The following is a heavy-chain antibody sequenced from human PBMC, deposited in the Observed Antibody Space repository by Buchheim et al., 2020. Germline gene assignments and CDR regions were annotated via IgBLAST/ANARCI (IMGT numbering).Heavy chain of an antibody. Sequence: QLQLQESGSGLVKPSQTLSLTCAVSGGSIRSGGYSWSWIRQPPGKGLEWIGYIYHSGSIYYNQSLKSRVTISGDRSKNQFSLKLSSVTAADTAVYYCARCLLPSYYYGSGSRIPHHFDDWGQGTL. CDR2: IYHSGSI. J-gene: IGHJ4*02. CDR3: ARCLLPSYYYGSGSRIPHHFDD. V-gene: IGHV4-30-2*01. CDR1: GGSIRSGGYS. D-gene: IGHD3-10*01.